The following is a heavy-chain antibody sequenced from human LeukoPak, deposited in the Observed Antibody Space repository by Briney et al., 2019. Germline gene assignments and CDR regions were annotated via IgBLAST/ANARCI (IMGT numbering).Heavy chain of an antibody. CDR3: ARGSPYYDFWSGYLLLYYYYGMDV. V-gene: IGHV3-20*04. J-gene: IGHJ6*02. CDR2: INWNGGST. CDR1: GFTFDDYG. D-gene: IGHD3-3*01. Sequence: PGGSLRLSCAASGFTFDDYGMSWVRQAPGKGLEWVSGINWNGGSTGYADSVKGRFTISRDNAKNSLYLQMNSLRAEDTALYYRARGSPYYDFWSGYLLLYYYYGMDVWGQGTTVTVSS.